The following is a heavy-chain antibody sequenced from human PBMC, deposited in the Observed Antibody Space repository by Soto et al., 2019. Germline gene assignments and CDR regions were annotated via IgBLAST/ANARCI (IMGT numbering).Heavy chain of an antibody. Sequence: PGGSLRLSCAASGFTFSDYYMSWIRQAPGKGLEWISYISSNNYYTNYADSVKGRFTISRDAAKNSLYLQMNSLTAEDTAVYYCARDCTTTSCWGSYYGMDVRGQGTTVTVSS. D-gene: IGHD2-2*01. J-gene: IGHJ6*02. CDR1: GFTFSDYY. V-gene: IGHV3-11*06. CDR2: ISSNNYYT. CDR3: ARDCTTTSCWGSYYGMDV.